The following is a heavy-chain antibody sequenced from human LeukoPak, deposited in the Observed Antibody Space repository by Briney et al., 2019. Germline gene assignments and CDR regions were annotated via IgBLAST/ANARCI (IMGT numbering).Heavy chain of an antibody. CDR2: ISAYNDNT. CDR1: GYTFTSYG. J-gene: IGHJ5*02. Sequence: GASVTGSCKASGYTFTSYGISWVRQAPGQGLEWVGWISAYNDNTNYAQKLQGRVTMTPDTSTSTAYMELRSLRSDEPAVYYCARIEVYPPPPDWFFPWGQGTLVTVSS. CDR3: ARIEVYPPPPDWFFP. V-gene: IGHV1-18*01.